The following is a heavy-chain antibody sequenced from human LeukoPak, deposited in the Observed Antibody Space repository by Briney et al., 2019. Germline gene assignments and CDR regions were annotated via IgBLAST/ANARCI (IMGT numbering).Heavy chain of an antibody. Sequence: KSGGSLRLSCAASGFTFSDYYMSWIRQAPGKGLEWVSYISSSGSTIYYADSVKGRFTISRDNAKNSLYLQMNSLRAEDTAVYYCARDPNYYGSGSYYNTLGYWGQGTLVTVSS. J-gene: IGHJ4*02. D-gene: IGHD3-10*01. V-gene: IGHV3-11*04. CDR2: ISSSGSTI. CDR1: GFTFSDYY. CDR3: ARDPNYYGSGSYYNTLGY.